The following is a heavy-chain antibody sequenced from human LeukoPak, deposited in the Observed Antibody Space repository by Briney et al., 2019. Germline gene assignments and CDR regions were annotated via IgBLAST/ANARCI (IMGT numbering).Heavy chain of an antibody. CDR2: IYSGGST. Sequence: GGSLRLSCAASGFTVSSNYMSWVRQAPGKGVEWVSVIYSGGSTYYADSVKGRFTISRDNSKNTLYLQMNSLRAEDTAVYYCGKDRRPGIAVAGTTDYWGQGTLVTVSS. CDR1: GFTVSSNY. V-gene: IGHV3-53*05. D-gene: IGHD6-19*01. CDR3: GKDRRPGIAVAGTTDY. J-gene: IGHJ4*02.